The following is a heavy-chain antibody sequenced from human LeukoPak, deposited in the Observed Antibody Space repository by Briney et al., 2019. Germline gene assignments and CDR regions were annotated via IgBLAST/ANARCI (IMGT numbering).Heavy chain of an antibody. CDR1: GGTFSSYA. CDR3: AREVRYYDSSGYPDAFDI. J-gene: IGHJ3*02. Sequence: GSSVKVSCKASGGTFSSYAISWVRQAPGQGLEWMGGIIPIFGTANYAQKFQGRVTITADKSTSTAYMELSSLRSEDTAVYYCAREVRYYDSSGYPDAFDIWGQGTMVTVSS. V-gene: IGHV1-69*06. CDR2: IIPIFGTA. D-gene: IGHD3-22*01.